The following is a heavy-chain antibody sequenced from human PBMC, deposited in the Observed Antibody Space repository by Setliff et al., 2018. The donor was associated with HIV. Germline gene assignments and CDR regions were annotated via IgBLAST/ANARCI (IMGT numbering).Heavy chain of an antibody. CDR1: GYTFTSYY. CDR2: MNKDGVGT. V-gene: IGHV1-46*01. D-gene: IGHD2-8*01. Sequence: ASVKVSCKASGYTFTSYYIHWVRQAPGQGLEWMGIMNKDGVGTTYAQKFQGRVTLTRDRSTNTVYMDLNSLRSEDTAVYYCAKEGGSHCTKGVCFPTNWLDSWGQGTLVTVSS. J-gene: IGHJ5*01. CDR3: AKEGGSHCTKGVCFPTNWLDS.